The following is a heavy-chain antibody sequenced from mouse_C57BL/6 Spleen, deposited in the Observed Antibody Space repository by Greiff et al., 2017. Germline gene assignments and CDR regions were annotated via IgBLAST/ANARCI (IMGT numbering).Heavy chain of an antibody. CDR2: IYPGSGST. CDR1: GYTFTSYW. J-gene: IGHJ4*01. V-gene: IGHV1-55*01. CDR3: ARYPDSSEAMDY. Sequence: QVQLQQPGAELVKPGASVKMSCKASGYTFTSYWITWVKQRPGQGLEWIGDIYPGSGSTNYNEKFKSKATLTVDTSSSTAYMQLSSLTSEDSAVYYCARYPDSSEAMDYWGQGTSVTVSS. D-gene: IGHD3-2*02.